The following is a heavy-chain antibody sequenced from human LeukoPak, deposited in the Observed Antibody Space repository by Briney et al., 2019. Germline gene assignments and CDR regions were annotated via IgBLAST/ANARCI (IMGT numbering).Heavy chain of an antibody. CDR1: GFTVSSNY. V-gene: IGHV3-53*01. J-gene: IGHJ4*02. CDR3: ARSRYYYDSSGYYYYFDY. CDR2: IYSGGST. Sequence: GGSLRLSCAASGFTVSSNYMSWVRQAPGTGLEWVSVIYSGGSTYYADSVKGRFTISRDNSKNTLYLQMNSLRAEDTAVYYCARSRYYYDSSGYYYYFDYWGQGTLVTVSS. D-gene: IGHD3-22*01.